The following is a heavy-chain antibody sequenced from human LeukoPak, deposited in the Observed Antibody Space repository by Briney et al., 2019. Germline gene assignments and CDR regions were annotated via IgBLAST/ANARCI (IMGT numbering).Heavy chain of an antibody. CDR3: AKDLFVVVPAAADY. CDR2: ISGSGGST. J-gene: IGHJ4*02. CDR1: GFTFSSYA. D-gene: IGHD2-2*01. V-gene: IGHV3-23*01. Sequence: GGSLRLSCAASGFTFSSYAMSWVRQAPGKGLEWVSAISGSGGSTYYADSVKDRFTISRDNSKNTLYLQMNSLRAEDTAVYYCAKDLFVVVPAAADYWGQGTLVTVSS.